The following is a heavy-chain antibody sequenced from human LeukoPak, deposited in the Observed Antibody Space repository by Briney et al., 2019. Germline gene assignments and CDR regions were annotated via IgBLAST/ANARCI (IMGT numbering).Heavy chain of an antibody. J-gene: IGHJ5*02. CDR3: ARDRTYSSSSVWFDP. CDR1: GFTFSSYS. Sequence: GGSLRLSCAASGFTFSSYSMNWVRQAPGKGLEWVSSISSSSSYIYYADSVKGRFTISRDNAKNSLYLQMNTLRAEDTAVYYCARDRTYSSSSVWFDPWGQGTLVTVSS. CDR2: ISSSSSYI. V-gene: IGHV3-21*01. D-gene: IGHD6-6*01.